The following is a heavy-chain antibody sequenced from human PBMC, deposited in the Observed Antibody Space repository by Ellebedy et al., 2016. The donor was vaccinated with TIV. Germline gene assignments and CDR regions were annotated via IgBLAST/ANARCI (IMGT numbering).Heavy chain of an antibody. CDR2: IYYSGST. Sequence: MPSETLSLTCTVSGGSISSYYWSWIRQPPGKGLEWIGYIYYSGSTNYNPSLKSRVTISVDTSKNQFSLKLSSVTAADTAVYYCARVPAVRGDNYYYYGMDVWGQGTTVTVSS. V-gene: IGHV4-59*01. CDR3: ARVPAVRGDNYYYYGMDV. J-gene: IGHJ6*02. CDR1: GGSISSYY. D-gene: IGHD2-2*01.